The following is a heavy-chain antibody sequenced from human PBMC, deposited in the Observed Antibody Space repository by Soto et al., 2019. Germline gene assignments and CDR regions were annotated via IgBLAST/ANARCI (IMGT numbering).Heavy chain of an antibody. CDR1: GFTFDDYA. CDR3: AKEGRYFYWSLYYYYGMAV. J-gene: IGHJ6*02. CDR2: ISWNSGSI. Sequence: PGGSLRLSCAASGFTFDDYAMHWVRQAPGKGLEWVSGISWNSGSIGYADSVKGRFTISRDNAKNSLYLQMNSLRAEDTALYYCAKEGRYFYWSLYYYYGMAVWARRTTVPGSS. D-gene: IGHD3-9*01. V-gene: IGHV3-9*01.